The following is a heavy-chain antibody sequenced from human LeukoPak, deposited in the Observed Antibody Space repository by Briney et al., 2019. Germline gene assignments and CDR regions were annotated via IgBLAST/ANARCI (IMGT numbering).Heavy chain of an antibody. J-gene: IGHJ4*02. Sequence: PSETLSLTCAVYGGSFSGYYWSWVRQPPGKGLEWIGEINHSGSTNYNPSLTSRVTISVDTSKNQFSLKLSSVTAADTAVYYCARGGYSGYGRQQLVLDYWGQGTLVTVSS. CDR2: INHSGST. D-gene: IGHD5-12*01. CDR1: GGSFSGYY. CDR3: ARGGYSGYGRQQLVLDY. V-gene: IGHV4-34*01.